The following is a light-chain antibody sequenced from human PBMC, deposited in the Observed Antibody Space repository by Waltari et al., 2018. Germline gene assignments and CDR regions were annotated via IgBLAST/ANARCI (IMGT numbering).Light chain of an antibody. CDR3: MQALQTPLT. CDR2: LGS. Sequence: EIALTQSPLSLPVTPGEPASTPCSATQSLLYSNGYNYLDWYLQKPGQSPQLLIYLGSNRASGVPDRFSGSGSGTDFTLKITRVEAEDVGVYYCMQALQTPLTFGGGTKVEIK. J-gene: IGKJ4*01. V-gene: IGKV2-28*01. CDR1: QSLLYSNGYNY.